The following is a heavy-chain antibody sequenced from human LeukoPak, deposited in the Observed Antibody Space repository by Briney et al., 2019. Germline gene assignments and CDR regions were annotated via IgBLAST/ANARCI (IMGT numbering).Heavy chain of an antibody. CDR3: ARNYDFWSGYYPYYFDY. D-gene: IGHD3-3*01. CDR1: GGSISSGSYY. Sequence: PSQTLSLTCTVSGGSISSGSYYWSWIRQPPGKGLEWIGSIYYSGSTYYNPSLKSRVTISVDTSKNQFSLKLSSVTAADTAVYYCARNYDFWSGYYPYYFDYWGQGTLVTVSS. V-gene: IGHV4-39*07. CDR2: IYYSGST. J-gene: IGHJ4*02.